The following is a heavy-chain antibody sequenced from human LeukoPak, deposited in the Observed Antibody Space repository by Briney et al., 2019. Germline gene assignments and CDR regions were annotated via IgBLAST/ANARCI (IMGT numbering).Heavy chain of an antibody. CDR3: ARVETTTVISETYYYYYYMDV. D-gene: IGHD4-11*01. CDR1: GFTFSSYG. Sequence: PGGSLRLSCAASGFTFSSYGMHWVRQAPGKGLEWVSYISSSGSTIYYADSVKGRFTISRDNAKNSLYLQMNSLRAEDTAVYYCARVETTTVISETYYYYYYMDVWGKGTTVTVSS. J-gene: IGHJ6*03. V-gene: IGHV3-48*04. CDR2: ISSSGSTI.